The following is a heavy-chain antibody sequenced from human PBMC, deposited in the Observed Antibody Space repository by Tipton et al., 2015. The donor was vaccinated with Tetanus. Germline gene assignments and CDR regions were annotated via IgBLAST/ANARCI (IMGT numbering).Heavy chain of an antibody. V-gene: IGHV4-31*02. CDR3: ARDGGNYFYYGMNV. J-gene: IGHJ6*02. CDR2: IYSPGTT. Sequence: GEALVRGGYYWTWIRHLPGKGLEWIGYIYSPGTTSYAPSLRGRATISFDSVKNHFSLSLSSVTAADTAMYYCARDGGNYFYYGMNVWGQGAAVTVSS. CDR1: GEALVRGGYY.